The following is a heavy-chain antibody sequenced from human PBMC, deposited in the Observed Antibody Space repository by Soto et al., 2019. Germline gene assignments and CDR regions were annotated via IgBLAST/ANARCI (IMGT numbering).Heavy chain of an antibody. D-gene: IGHD3-3*01. CDR3: ARSITIFGVATVYYYGMDV. Sequence: QVQLQESGPGLVKPSQTLSLTCTVSGGSISSGDYYWSWIRQPPGKGLEWIGYIYYSGSTYYNPSLKSLVTISVDTSKNQFSLKLSSVTAADTAVYYCARSITIFGVATVYYYGMDVWGQGTTVTVSS. CDR1: GGSISSGDYY. J-gene: IGHJ6*02. CDR2: IYYSGST. V-gene: IGHV4-30-4*01.